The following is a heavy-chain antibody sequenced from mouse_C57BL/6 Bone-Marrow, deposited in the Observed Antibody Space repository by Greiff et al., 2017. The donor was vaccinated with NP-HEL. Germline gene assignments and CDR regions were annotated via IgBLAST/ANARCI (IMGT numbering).Heavy chain of an antibody. Sequence: VQLKESGPELVKPGDSVKISCKASGYSFTGYFMNWVMQSHGKSLEWIGRINPYNGDTFYNQKFKGKATLTVDKSSSTAHMDLRSLTSEASSFYYCARPTRACFAYWGQGTLVTVSA. CDR2: INPYNGDT. J-gene: IGHJ3*01. CDR1: GYSFTGYF. CDR3: ARPTRACFAY. V-gene: IGHV1-20*01.